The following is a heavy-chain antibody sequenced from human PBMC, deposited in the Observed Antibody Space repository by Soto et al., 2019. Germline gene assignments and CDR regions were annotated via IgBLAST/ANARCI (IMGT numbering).Heavy chain of an antibody. Sequence: SETLSLTCSVSGDSISNLDYFWAWIRQPPGQALEYIGYIYKSATTYYNPSFESRVAISVDTSKSQFSLNVISVTAADTAVYFCARGRYCLTGRCFPNWFDSWGQGALVTVSS. J-gene: IGHJ5*01. CDR2: IYKSATT. CDR3: ARGRYCLTGRCFPNWFDS. CDR1: GDSISNLDYF. V-gene: IGHV4-30-4*01. D-gene: IGHD7-27*01.